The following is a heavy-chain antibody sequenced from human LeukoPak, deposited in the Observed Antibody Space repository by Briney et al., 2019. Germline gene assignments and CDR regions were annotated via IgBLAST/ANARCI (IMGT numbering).Heavy chain of an antibody. D-gene: IGHD2-15*01. Sequence: NPGGSLRLSCAASGFTFSSYAMSWVRQAPGKGLEWVSAISGSGGSTYYADSVKGRFTISRDSSKNTLYLQMNSLRAEDTAVYYCAKVRVRYCSGGSCYFDYWGQGTLVTVSS. CDR3: AKVRVRYCSGGSCYFDY. CDR2: ISGSGGST. V-gene: IGHV3-23*01. CDR1: GFTFSSYA. J-gene: IGHJ4*02.